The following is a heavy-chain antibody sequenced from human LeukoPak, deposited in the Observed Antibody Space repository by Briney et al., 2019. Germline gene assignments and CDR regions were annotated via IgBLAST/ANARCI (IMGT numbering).Heavy chain of an antibody. CDR2: ISYDGSNK. CDR1: GFTFCSYA. Sequence: GGSLRLSCAASGFTFCSYAMHWVRQAPGKGLEWVAVISYDGSNKYYADSVKGRFTISRDNSKNTLYLQMNSLRAEDTAVYYCARALNILTFDYWGQGTLVTVSS. D-gene: IGHD3-9*01. CDR3: ARALNILTFDY. J-gene: IGHJ4*02. V-gene: IGHV3-30*04.